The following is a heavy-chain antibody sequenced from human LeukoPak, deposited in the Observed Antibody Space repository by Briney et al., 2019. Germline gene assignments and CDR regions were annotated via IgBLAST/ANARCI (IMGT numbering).Heavy chain of an antibody. J-gene: IGHJ4*02. Sequence: GGSLRLSCAASGFTFSSYWMSWVRQAPGKGLEWVATIKQDGSEKYYVDSVKGRFTISRDNAENSLYLQMNSLRAEDTAVYYCAKDRSAGVRASPMDYWGQGTLVTVSP. D-gene: IGHD3-10*01. CDR3: AKDRSAGVRASPMDY. V-gene: IGHV3-7*01. CDR2: IKQDGSEK. CDR1: GFTFSSYW.